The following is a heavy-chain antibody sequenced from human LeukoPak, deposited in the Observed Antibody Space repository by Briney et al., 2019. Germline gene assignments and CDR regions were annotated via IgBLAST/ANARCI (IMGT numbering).Heavy chain of an antibody. D-gene: IGHD4-17*01. CDR3: ARLKDAVTIFDC. V-gene: IGHV3-7*01. CDR1: AFTFTNYW. CDR2: IKEDGSDK. Sequence: GGSLRLSCIASAFTFTNYWMSWVRQAPGKGLEWVASIKEDGSDKRYVDAVEGQFTISRDNTKNSLYVQMSSLRAEDTAMYYCARLKDAVTIFDCWGQGILVTVSS. J-gene: IGHJ5*01.